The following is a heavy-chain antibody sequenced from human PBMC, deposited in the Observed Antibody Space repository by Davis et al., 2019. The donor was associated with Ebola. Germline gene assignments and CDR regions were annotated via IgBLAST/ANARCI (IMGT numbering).Heavy chain of an antibody. J-gene: IGHJ5*02. V-gene: IGHV5-10-1*01. Sequence: GESLKISCKGSGYSFTSYWIGWVRQMPGKGLEWMGRIDPSDSYTNYSPSFQGHVTISADKSISTAYLQWSSLKASDTAMYYCARHRRSSAGVVDPWGQGTLVTVSS. CDR3: ARHRRSSAGVVDP. CDR2: IDPSDSYT. D-gene: IGHD6-25*01. CDR1: GYSFTSYW.